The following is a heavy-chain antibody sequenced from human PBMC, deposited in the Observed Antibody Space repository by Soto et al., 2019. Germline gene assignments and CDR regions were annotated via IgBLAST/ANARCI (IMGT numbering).Heavy chain of an antibody. CDR1: GGSISSSSYY. D-gene: IGHD1-26*01. V-gene: IGHV4-39*01. J-gene: IGHJ4*02. CDR2: IYYSGST. Sequence: ETLSLTCTVSGGSISSSSYYWGWIRQPPGKGLEWIGSIYYSGSTYYNPSLKSRVTISVDTSKNQFSLKLSSVTAADTAVYYCARQIVGATDYWGQGTLVTVSS. CDR3: ARQIVGATDY.